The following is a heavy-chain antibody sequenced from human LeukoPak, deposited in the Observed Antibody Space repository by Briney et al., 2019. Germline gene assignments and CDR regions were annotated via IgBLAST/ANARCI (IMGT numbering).Heavy chain of an antibody. J-gene: IGHJ4*02. CDR2: IIPILGIA. CDR3: ARDRRGTMDTAMVLPDY. V-gene: IGHV1-69*04. CDR1: GGTFSSYA. D-gene: IGHD5-18*01. Sequence: GSSVKVSCKASGGTFSSYAISWVRQAPGQGLEWMGRIIPILGIANYAQKFQGRVTITADKSTSTAYMELSSLRSEDTAVYYCARDRRGTMDTAMVLPDYWGQGTLVTVSS.